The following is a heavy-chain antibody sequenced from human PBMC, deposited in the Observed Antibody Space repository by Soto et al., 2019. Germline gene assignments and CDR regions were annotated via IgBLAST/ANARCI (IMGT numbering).Heavy chain of an antibody. CDR1: GFTFSSYS. D-gene: IGHD5-12*01. J-gene: IGHJ4*02. Sequence: PGGSLRLSCAASGFTFSSYSMNWVRQAPGKGLEWVSYISSSSSTIYYADSVKGRFTISRDNAKNSLYLQMNSLRAEDTAVYYCARDVFSGYDRLILFDWGQGTLVTVSS. CDR2: ISSSSSTI. CDR3: ARDVFSGYDRLILFD. V-gene: IGHV3-48*01.